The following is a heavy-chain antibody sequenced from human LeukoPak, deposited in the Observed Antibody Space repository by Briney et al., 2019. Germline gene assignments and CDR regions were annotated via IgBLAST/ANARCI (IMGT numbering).Heavy chain of an antibody. V-gene: IGHV4-34*01. D-gene: IGHD3-22*01. CDR2: INHSGST. CDR1: GGSFSGYY. J-gene: IGHJ4*02. Sequence: SETLSLTCAVYGGSFSGYYWSWIRQPPGKGLEWIGEINHSGSTNYNPSLKSRVTISVDTSKNQFSLKLSSVTAADTAVYYCATTDYYDSSGTTWGYWGQGTLVTVSS. CDR3: ATTDYYDSSGTTWGY.